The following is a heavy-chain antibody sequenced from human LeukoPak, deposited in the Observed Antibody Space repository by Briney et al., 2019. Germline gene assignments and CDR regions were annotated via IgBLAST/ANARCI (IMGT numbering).Heavy chain of an antibody. J-gene: IGHJ5*02. V-gene: IGHV4-59*01. Sequence: SETLSLTCTVSGGSISSYYWSWIRQPPGKGLEWSGYIYYSGSPNYNPPLKSRFTISVDTSKNHFSLKLSSVTAADTAVYYCARQMDDSSGWYRFDPWGQGTLVTVSS. CDR2: IYYSGSP. CDR1: GGSISSYY. D-gene: IGHD6-19*01. CDR3: ARQMDDSSGWYRFDP.